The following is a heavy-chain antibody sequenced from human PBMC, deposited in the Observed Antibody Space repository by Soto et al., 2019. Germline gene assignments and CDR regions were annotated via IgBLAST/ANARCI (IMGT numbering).Heavy chain of an antibody. CDR2: IIPIFGTA. D-gene: IGHD4-17*01. V-gene: IGHV1-69*13. Sequence: SVKVSCKASGGTFSSYAISWVRQAPGQGLEWMGGIIPIFGTANYAQKFQGRVTITADESTSTAYMELSSLRSEDTAVYYCARGVRLRRDKLNFDYWGQGTLVTVSS. CDR3: ARGVRLRRDKLNFDY. CDR1: GGTFSSYA. J-gene: IGHJ4*02.